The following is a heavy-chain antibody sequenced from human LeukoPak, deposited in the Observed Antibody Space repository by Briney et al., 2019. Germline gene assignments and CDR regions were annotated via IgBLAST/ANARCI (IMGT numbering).Heavy chain of an antibody. CDR1: GFTFLNYA. CDR3: AREWGTAADY. CDR2: MSYDGNNN. D-gene: IGHD6-13*01. J-gene: IGHJ4*02. Sequence: GGSLRLSCVTSGFTFLNYAVHWVRQAPGKGLEWAAVMSYDGNNNYYADSVKGRFTLSRVSSKNTLYLQMDSLRPEDTAVYYCAREWGTAADYWGQGTLVTVSS. V-gene: IGHV3-30-3*01.